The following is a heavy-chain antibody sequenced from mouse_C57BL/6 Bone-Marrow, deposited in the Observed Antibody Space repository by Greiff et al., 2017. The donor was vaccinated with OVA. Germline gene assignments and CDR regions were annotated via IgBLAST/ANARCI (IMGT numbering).Heavy chain of an antibody. V-gene: IGHV5-17*01. Sequence: EVHLVESGGGLVKPGGSLKLSCAASGFTFSDHGMHWVRQAPEKGLEWVAYISSGSSTIYYADTVKGRFTISRDNAKNTLFLQMTSLRSEDTAMYYCARGPLCPWGQGTLGTVSA. J-gene: IGHJ3*01. CDR3: ARGPLCP. CDR1: GFTFSDHG. CDR2: ISSGSSTI.